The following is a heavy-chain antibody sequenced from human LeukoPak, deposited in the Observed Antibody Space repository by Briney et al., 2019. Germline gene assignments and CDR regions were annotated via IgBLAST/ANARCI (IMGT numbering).Heavy chain of an antibody. CDR3: AKSYSGSYYDMSY. CDR2: ISGSGGST. V-gene: IGHV3-23*01. CDR1: GFTFSSYA. Sequence: GGSLRLSCAASGFTFSSYAMSWVRQAPGKVLEWVSDISGSGGSTYYADSVKGRFTISRDNSKNTLYLQMNSLRAEDTAVYYCAKSYSGSYYDMSYWGQGTLVTVSS. D-gene: IGHD1-26*01. J-gene: IGHJ4*02.